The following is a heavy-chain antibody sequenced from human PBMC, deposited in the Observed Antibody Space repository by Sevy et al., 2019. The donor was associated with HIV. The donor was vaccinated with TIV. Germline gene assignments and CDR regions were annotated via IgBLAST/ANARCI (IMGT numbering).Heavy chain of an antibody. CDR1: GFTFSSYW. CDR2: IKQDGREK. CDR3: ASLGGSDFWSGYFYYFDY. V-gene: IGHV3-7*01. D-gene: IGHD3-3*01. Sequence: GGSLRLSCAASGFTFSSYWMSWVRQAPGKGLEWVANIKQDGREKYYVDSVKGRFTISRDNAKNSLYLQMNSLRAEDTAVYYCASLGGSDFWSGYFYYFDYWGQGTLVTVSS. J-gene: IGHJ4*02.